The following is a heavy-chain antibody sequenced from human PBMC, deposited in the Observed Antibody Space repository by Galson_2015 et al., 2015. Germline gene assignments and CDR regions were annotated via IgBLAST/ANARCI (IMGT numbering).Heavy chain of an antibody. D-gene: IGHD4-17*01. Sequence: SLRLSCAASGFTFSSYWMSWVRQAPGKGLEWVANIKQDGSEKYYVDSVKGRFTISRDNAKNSLYLQMNSLRAEDTAVYYCARDTPTVTPRDNDAFDIWGQGTMVTVSS. CDR3: ARDTPTVTPRDNDAFDI. CDR1: GFTFSSYW. V-gene: IGHV3-7*01. J-gene: IGHJ3*02. CDR2: IKQDGSEK.